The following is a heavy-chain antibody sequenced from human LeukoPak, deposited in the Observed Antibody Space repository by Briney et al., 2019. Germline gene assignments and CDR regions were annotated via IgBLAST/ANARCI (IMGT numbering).Heavy chain of an antibody. Sequence: PSETLSLTCTVSGGSISSGTYYWSWIRQPAGKGLDWIGRFYTSGGTNYGPSLKSRVTISVDTSKNQFSLKLSSVTAADSAMYYCARDKGIVGATNEPDAFDIWGQGTMVTVSS. CDR3: ARDKGIVGATNEPDAFDI. V-gene: IGHV4-61*02. D-gene: IGHD1-26*01. J-gene: IGHJ3*02. CDR2: FYTSGGT. CDR1: GGSISSGTYY.